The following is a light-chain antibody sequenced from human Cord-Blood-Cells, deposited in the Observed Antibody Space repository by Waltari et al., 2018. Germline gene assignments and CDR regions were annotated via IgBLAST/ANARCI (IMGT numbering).Light chain of an antibody. CDR1: RSDVRSYNL. Sequence: QSALPPPASVSGSPGQSLTIPCTGTRSDVRSYNLVSGYQQNPGKAPKRMIYEGSKRPSGVSNRFSGSKSGNTASLTISGLQAEDEADYYCCSYAGSSTVVFGGGTKLTVL. CDR3: CSYAGSSTVV. V-gene: IGLV2-23*01. J-gene: IGLJ2*01. CDR2: EGS.